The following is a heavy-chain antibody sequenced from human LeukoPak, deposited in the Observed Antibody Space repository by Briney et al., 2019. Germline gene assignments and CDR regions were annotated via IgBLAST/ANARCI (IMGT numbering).Heavy chain of an antibody. D-gene: IGHD3-16*01. CDR2: IKQDGSEK. Sequence: GGSLRLSCTASGFTFGTYWMSWVRQAPGKGLEWVANIKQDGSEKYYVDSVKGRFTIPRDNAKNSLYLQMNSLRAEDTAVYYCTRSPGGEWLDYWGQGTLVTVSS. CDR3: TRSPGGEWLDY. V-gene: IGHV3-7*01. J-gene: IGHJ4*02. CDR1: GFTFGTYW.